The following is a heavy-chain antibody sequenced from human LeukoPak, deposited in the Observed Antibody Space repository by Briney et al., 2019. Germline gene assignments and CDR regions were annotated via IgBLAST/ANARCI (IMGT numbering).Heavy chain of an antibody. CDR1: GGSISSYY. D-gene: IGHD1-26*01. V-gene: IGHV4-59*01. J-gene: IGHJ4*02. CDR3: ARGGGKWELLFDY. CDR2: IYYSGST. Sequence: SETLSLTCTVSGGSISSYYWSWTRQPPGKGLEWIGYIYYSGSTNYNPSLKSRVTISVDTSKNQFSLKLSSVTAADAAVYYCARGGGKWELLFDYWGQGTLVTVSS.